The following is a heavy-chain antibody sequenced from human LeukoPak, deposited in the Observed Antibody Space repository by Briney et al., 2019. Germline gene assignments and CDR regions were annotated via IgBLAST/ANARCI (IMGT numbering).Heavy chain of an antibody. CDR1: GGSFSGYY. V-gene: IGHV4-34*01. J-gene: IGHJ2*01. D-gene: IGHD4-17*01. CDR2: INHSGNT. Sequence: PSETLSLTCAVYGGSFSGYYWSWIRQPPGKGLEWIGEINHSGNTNYNPSLKSRVTISVDTSKNQFSLKLSSVTAADTAVYYCARHMTTVTKGYFDLWGRGTLVTVSS. CDR3: ARHMTTVTKGYFDL.